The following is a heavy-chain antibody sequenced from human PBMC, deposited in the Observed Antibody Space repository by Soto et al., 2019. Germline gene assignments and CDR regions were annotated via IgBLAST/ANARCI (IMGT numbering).Heavy chain of an antibody. V-gene: IGHV4-38-2*01. CDR1: GYSLSSGYY. CDR3: ARSGDDYRSYIDY. CDR2: MNYRGKT. D-gene: IGHD4-17*01. J-gene: IGHJ4*02. Sequence: PSETLSLTCGVSGYSLSSGYYWAWVRQPPGKGLEWIGSMNYRGKTYYNPSLNSRVTISLDASKNQVSLKVTSVTAADTAVYHCARSGDDYRSYIDYWGQGTLVTVSS.